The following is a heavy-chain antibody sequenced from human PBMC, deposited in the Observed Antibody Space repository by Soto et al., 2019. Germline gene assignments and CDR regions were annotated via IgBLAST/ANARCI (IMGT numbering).Heavy chain of an antibody. D-gene: IGHD5-12*01. CDR1: GFTFSSYG. V-gene: IGHV3-30*18. J-gene: IGHJ4*02. CDR2: ISYDGSNK. Sequence: QVQLVESGGGVVQPGRSLRLSCAASGFTFSSYGMHWVRQAPGKGLEWVAVISYDGSNKYYADSVKGRFTISRDNSKNTLYLKMNSLRAEDTAVYYCAKGYSGYDQSLDYWGQGTLVTVSS. CDR3: AKGYSGYDQSLDY.